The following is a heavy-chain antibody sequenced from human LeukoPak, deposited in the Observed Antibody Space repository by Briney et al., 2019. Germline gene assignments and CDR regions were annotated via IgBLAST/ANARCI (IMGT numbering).Heavy chain of an antibody. J-gene: IGHJ6*02. Sequence: GGSLRLSCAASGFTFSSYAMSWVRQASGKGLEWVSAISGSGGSTYYADSVKGRFTISRDNSKNTLYLQMNSLRAEDTAVYYCARGGGGYDYDSYYYYGMDVWGQGTTVTVSS. CDR2: ISGSGGST. CDR1: GFTFSSYA. CDR3: ARGGGGYDYDSYYYYGMDV. D-gene: IGHD5-12*01. V-gene: IGHV3-23*01.